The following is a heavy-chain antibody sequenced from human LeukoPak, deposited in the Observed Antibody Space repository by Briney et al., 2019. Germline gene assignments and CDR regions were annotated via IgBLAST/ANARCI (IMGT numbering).Heavy chain of an antibody. J-gene: IGHJ6*03. D-gene: IGHD3-10*01. CDR3: ARESSGTYYNPLGYMDV. CDR2: IFTTGIT. Sequence: SKTLSLTYTVSGGSLRIYYWNWIRQPAGKGLEWIGRIFTTGITNYNPSLKSRVTMSVDKSKNQFSLNLTSVTAADTAVYYCARESSGTYYNPLGYMDVWGKGTTVTVSS. CDR1: GGSLRIYY. V-gene: IGHV4-4*07.